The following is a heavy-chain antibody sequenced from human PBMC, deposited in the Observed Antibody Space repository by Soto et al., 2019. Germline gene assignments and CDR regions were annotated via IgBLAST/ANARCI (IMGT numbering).Heavy chain of an antibody. CDR1: GFTFSSYG. Sequence: GGSLRLSCAASGFTFSSYGMHWVRQAPGKGLEWVAVISYDGSNKYYADSVKGRFTISRDNSKNTLYLQMNSLRAEDTAVYYCAKPYYYDSSGYPAPDYWGQGTLVNVSS. CDR2: ISYDGSNK. D-gene: IGHD3-22*01. J-gene: IGHJ4*02. V-gene: IGHV3-30*18. CDR3: AKPYYYDSSGYPAPDY.